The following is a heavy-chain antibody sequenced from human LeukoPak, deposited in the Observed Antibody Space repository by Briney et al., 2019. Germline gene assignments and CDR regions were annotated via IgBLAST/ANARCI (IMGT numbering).Heavy chain of an antibody. D-gene: IGHD3-10*01. V-gene: IGHV3-30*04. CDR3: ARDRGPYGSGSYPIDY. Sequence: GGSLRLSCAASGFTFSSYAMHWVRQAPGKGLEWVAVISYDGSNKYYADSVKGRFTISRDNSKNTLYLQMNSLRAEDTAVFYCARDRGPYGSGSYPIDYWGQGTLVTVSS. CDR2: ISYDGSNK. J-gene: IGHJ4*02. CDR1: GFTFSSYA.